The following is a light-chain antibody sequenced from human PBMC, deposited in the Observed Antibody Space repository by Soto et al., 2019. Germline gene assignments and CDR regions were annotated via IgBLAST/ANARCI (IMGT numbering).Light chain of an antibody. V-gene: IGLV1-51*01. CDR1: SSNIGIDY. Sequence: QSVLTQPPSVSAAPGQKVTIACSGNSSNIGIDYVSWYQHIPGTAPKLLIYDDHHRPSGIPDRFSGSKSGTSATLDITGLQTGDEADYYCGTWDSSLSAVVFGGGTKLTVL. CDR3: GTWDSSLSAVV. CDR2: DDH. J-gene: IGLJ3*02.